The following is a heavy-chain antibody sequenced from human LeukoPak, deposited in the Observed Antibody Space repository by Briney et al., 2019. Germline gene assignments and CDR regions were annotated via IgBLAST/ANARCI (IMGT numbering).Heavy chain of an antibody. CDR1: GYTFTGYY. CDR2: INPNSGGT. Sequence: ASVKVSCKPSGYTFTGYYMHWVRQAPGQGLEWMGRINPNSGGTNYAQKFQGRVTMTRDTAISTAYMEVSRLTSDDTAVYYCARDPSGRVDISGYPYNYFDYWGQGSLVTVSS. D-gene: IGHD3-22*01. V-gene: IGHV1-2*06. CDR3: ARDPSGRVDISGYPYNYFDY. J-gene: IGHJ4*02.